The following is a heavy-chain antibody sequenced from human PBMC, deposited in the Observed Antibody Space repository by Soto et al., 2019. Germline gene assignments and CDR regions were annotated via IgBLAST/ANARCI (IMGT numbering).Heavy chain of an antibody. CDR2: VYYSGRT. V-gene: IGHV4-39*01. D-gene: IGHD3-9*01. J-gene: IGHJ4*01. Sequence: SATLSLRCPVAGGTVTGTSDCWGWIRQPPGGGLEWLGTVYYSGRTSYNPSLKSRVSISVNTSKNQFSLKLISVTAADTAIFYCARLDWGTYSSFDFWGPGTLVSVSA. CDR3: ARLDWGTYSSFDF. CDR1: GGTVTGTSDC.